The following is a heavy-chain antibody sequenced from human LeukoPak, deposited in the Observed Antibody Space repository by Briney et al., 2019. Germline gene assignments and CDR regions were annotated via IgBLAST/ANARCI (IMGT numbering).Heavy chain of an antibody. V-gene: IGHV4-34*01. Sequence: SETLSPTCAVYGGSFSGYYWSWIRQPPGKGLEWIGEINHSGSTNYNPSLKSRVTISVDTSKNQFSLKLSSVTAADTAVYYCASGPNYYGSGALYWGQGTLVTVSS. CDR2: INHSGST. CDR1: GGSFSGYY. J-gene: IGHJ4*02. D-gene: IGHD3-10*01. CDR3: ASGPNYYGSGALY.